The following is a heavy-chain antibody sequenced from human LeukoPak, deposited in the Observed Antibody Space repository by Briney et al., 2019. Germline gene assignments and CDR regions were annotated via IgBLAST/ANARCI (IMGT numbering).Heavy chain of an antibody. CDR1: GFTFSDYY. Sequence: GGSLRLSCAASGFTFSDYYMSWIRQAPGKGLEWVSYISSSSSYTNYADSVKGRFTISRDNAKNSLYLQMNSLRAEDTAVYYCARDGGGTGGTYHHTFDLWGQGTMVTVSS. J-gene: IGHJ3*01. CDR2: ISSSSSYT. D-gene: IGHD1-26*01. V-gene: IGHV3-11*05. CDR3: ARDGGGTGGTYHHTFDL.